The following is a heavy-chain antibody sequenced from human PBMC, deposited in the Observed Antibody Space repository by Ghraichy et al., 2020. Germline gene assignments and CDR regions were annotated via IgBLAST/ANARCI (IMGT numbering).Heavy chain of an antibody. J-gene: IGHJ4*02. Sequence: ASVKVSCKASGYTFIGYYMHWVRQAPGQGLEWMGWINPNNGDTNYAQMFQGRVTMTVDTSISTAYMDLSRLRSDETAVYYCARAGYNGIWYFFDYWGQGTLVTVSS. CDR3: ARAGYNGIWYFFDY. V-gene: IGHV1-2*02. CDR1: GYTFIGYY. D-gene: IGHD6-13*01. CDR2: INPNNGDT.